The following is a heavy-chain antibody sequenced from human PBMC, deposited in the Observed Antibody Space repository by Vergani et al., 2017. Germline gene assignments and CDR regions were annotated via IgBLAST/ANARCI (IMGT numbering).Heavy chain of an antibody. V-gene: IGHV1-18*04. CDR2: ISVYNGET. Sequence: QVQLVQSGAEVKKPGASVKVSCEGSGYTFRNYGISWVRQAPGEGLEWLGWISVYNGETKFAQKFQGRVTLTRDTSTDTASMEMGSLRSDDTAVYYCAREEVGATTHAFDVWGQGTMVTVSS. J-gene: IGHJ3*01. CDR3: AREEVGATTHAFDV. CDR1: GYTFRNYG. D-gene: IGHD1-26*01.